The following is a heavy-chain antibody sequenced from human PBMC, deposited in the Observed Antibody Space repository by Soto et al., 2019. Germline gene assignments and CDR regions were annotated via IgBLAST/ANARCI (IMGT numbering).Heavy chain of an antibody. D-gene: IGHD3-10*01. J-gene: IGHJ4*02. Sequence: PGGSLRLSCAASGFTFSSYAMHWVRQAPGKGLEWVAVISYDGSNKYYADSVEGRFTISRDNSKNTLYLQMNSLRAEDTAVYYCATAPKVRGAAPTPYYFDYWGQGTLVTVSS. CDR2: ISYDGSNK. CDR3: ATAPKVRGAAPTPYYFDY. V-gene: IGHV3-30-3*01. CDR1: GFTFSSYA.